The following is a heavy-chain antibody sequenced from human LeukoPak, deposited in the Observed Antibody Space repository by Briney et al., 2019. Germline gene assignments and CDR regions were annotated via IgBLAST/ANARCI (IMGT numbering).Heavy chain of an antibody. CDR3: ARVPRGRDYVWGSYRNDAFDI. CDR1: GGTFSSYA. J-gene: IGHJ3*02. CDR2: IIPIFGTA. V-gene: IGHV1-69*13. Sequence: SVKVSCKASGGTFSSYAISWVRQAPGQGLEWMGGIIPIFGTANYAQKFQGRVTITADESASTAYMELSSLGSEDTAVYYCARVPRGRDYVWGSYRNDAFDIWGQGTMVTVSS. D-gene: IGHD3-16*02.